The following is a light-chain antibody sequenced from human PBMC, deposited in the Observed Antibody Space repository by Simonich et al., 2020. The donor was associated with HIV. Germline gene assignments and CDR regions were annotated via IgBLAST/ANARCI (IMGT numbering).Light chain of an antibody. CDR2: LNSDGSH. CDR3: QTWGTGNVV. J-gene: IGLJ2*01. Sequence: QLVLTQSPSASASLGASVKLTCTLSSGHSSYTIAWHQQQPEKGPRYLMKLNSDGSHSKGDGIPDRFSGSSSGAERDLTISSLQSEDEADYYCQTWGTGNVVFGGGTKVTVL. CDR1: SGHSSYT. V-gene: IGLV4-69*01.